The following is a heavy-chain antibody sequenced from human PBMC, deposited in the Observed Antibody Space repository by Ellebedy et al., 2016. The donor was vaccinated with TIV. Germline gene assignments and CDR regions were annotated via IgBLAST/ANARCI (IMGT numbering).Heavy chain of an antibody. CDR2: IYYSGST. D-gene: IGHD4-11*01. Sequence: GSLRLXXTVSGGSISSYYWSWIRQPPGKGLEWIGYIYYSGSTNYNPSLKSRVTISVDTSKNQFSLKLSSVTAADTAVYYCARDSGGTVTPLYYYYGMDVWGQGTTVTVSS. CDR3: ARDSGGTVTPLYYYYGMDV. V-gene: IGHV4-59*01. J-gene: IGHJ6*02. CDR1: GGSISSYY.